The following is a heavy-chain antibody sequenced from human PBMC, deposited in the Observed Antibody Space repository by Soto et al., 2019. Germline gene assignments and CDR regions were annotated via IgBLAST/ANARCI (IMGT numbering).Heavy chain of an antibody. CDR3: ARDTVVVSGYYYYGMDV. CDR1: GYTFTSYA. D-gene: IGHD2-15*01. CDR2: INAGNGNT. V-gene: IGHV1-3*01. J-gene: IGHJ6*02. Sequence: ASVKVSCKASGYTFTSYAMHWVRQAPGQRLEWMGWINAGNGNTKYSQKFQGRVTITADESTSTAYMELSSLRSEDTAVYYCARDTVVVSGYYYYGMDVWGQGTTVTVSS.